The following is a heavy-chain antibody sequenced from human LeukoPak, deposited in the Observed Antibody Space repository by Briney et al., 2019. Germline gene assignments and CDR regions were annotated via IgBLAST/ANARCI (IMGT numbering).Heavy chain of an antibody. V-gene: IGHV3-49*04. CDR2: IRSKVYGGTP. CDR3: TRDQTPYY. Sequence: GRSLILSCTASGFTFGDYAMSWVRQAPGKGLEWVGFIRSKVYGGTPEYAASVKGRFTISRDDSKGIAYLQMNSLKTEDTAVYYCTRDQTPYYWGQGTLVTVSS. J-gene: IGHJ4*02. CDR1: GFTFGDYA.